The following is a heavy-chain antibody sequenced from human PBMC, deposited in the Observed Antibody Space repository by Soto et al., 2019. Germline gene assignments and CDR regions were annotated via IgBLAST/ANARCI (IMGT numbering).Heavy chain of an antibody. CDR2: IIPVFGTG. V-gene: IGHV1-69*06. Sequence: ASVKVSCKASGGTFSSYAISWVRQAPGQGLEWMGGIIPVFGTGIYAQKFQGRVTITADKSTNTAYMELSSLRSEDTAVYFCARVGGTGGYTYGLDYWGQGTLVTVSS. D-gene: IGHD5-18*01. CDR3: ARVGGTGGYTYGLDY. CDR1: GGTFSSYA. J-gene: IGHJ4*02.